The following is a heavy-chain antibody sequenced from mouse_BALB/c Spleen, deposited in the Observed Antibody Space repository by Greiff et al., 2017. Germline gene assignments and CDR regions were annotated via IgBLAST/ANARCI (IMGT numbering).Heavy chain of an antibody. J-gene: IGHJ4*01. D-gene: IGHD2-3*01. CDR2: INPSTGYT. Sequence: VQLQQSGAELAKPGASVKMSCKASGYTFTSYWMHWVQQRPGQGLEWIGYINPSTGYTEYNQKFKDKATLTADKSSSTAYMQLSSLTSEESAVYYCARIYDGYYKSAMDYWGQGTSVTVSS. CDR1: GYTFTSYW. V-gene: IGHV1-7*01. CDR3: ARIYDGYYKSAMDY.